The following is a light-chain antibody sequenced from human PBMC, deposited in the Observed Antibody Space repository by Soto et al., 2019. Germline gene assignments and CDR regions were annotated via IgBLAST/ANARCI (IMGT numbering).Light chain of an antibody. CDR3: QPYDRAWT. Sequence: EIVLTQSPGTLSLSPGERATLSCRASQSVSHNYLAWYQQKPGQSPTLLIYGASSRATGIPDRFSGSGSGTDFILTISRLEPEDFAVYYCQPYDRAWTFGQGTKVEIK. V-gene: IGKV3-20*01. J-gene: IGKJ1*01. CDR2: GAS. CDR1: QSVSHNY.